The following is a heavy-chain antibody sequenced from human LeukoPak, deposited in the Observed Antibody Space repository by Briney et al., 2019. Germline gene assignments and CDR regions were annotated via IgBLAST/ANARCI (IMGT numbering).Heavy chain of an antibody. J-gene: IGHJ3*02. D-gene: IGHD2-2*01. CDR3: ARDWGPADDAFDI. CDR2: ITSSSSYI. CDR1: GFTFSTYS. Sequence: PGESLRLSCAASGFTFSTYSMNWVRQAPGKGLEWVSSITSSSSYIYYADSVKGRFTVSRDNAKNSLYLQMNSLRAEDTAVYYCARDWGPADDAFDIWGQGTIVTVSS. V-gene: IGHV3-21*01.